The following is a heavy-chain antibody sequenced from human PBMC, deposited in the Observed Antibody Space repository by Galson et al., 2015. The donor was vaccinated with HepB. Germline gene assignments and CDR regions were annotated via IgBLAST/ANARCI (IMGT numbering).Heavy chain of an antibody. Sequence: SVKVSCKASGYTFTSYAMHWVRQAPGQRLEWMGWINAGNGNTKYSQKFQGRVTITRDTSASTAYMELSSLRSEDTAVYYCAREKRGLLGTYYFDYWGQGTLVTVSS. J-gene: IGHJ4*02. CDR3: AREKRGLLGTYYFDY. CDR2: INAGNGNT. D-gene: IGHD1-26*01. CDR1: GYTFTSYA. V-gene: IGHV1-3*01.